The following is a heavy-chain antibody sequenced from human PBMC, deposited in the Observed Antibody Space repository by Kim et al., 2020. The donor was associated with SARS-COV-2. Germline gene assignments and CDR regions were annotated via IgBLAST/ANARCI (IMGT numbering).Heavy chain of an antibody. Sequence: GGSLRLSCAASGFTFSDYWMNLVRQAPGKGLEWVSNIKQDGNVKYYVDSVKGRFTISRDNANNSLYLQMSSLRAEDTAVYYCARAHISYSSTLRFDPRGRGTMVTVPS. V-gene: IGHV3-7*01. J-gene: IGHJ5*02. D-gene: IGHD6-13*01. CDR1: GFTFSDYW. CDR2: IKQDGNVK. CDR3: ARAHISYSSTLRFDP.